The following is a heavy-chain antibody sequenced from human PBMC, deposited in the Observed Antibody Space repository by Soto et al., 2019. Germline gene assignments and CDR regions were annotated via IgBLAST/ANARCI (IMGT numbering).Heavy chain of an antibody. D-gene: IGHD6-25*01. V-gene: IGHV4-34*01. CDR2: ISPSGST. Sequence: QVQLQQWGAGLLKPSETLSLTCAVYGGSLNGNYWTWLRQTPGKGLEWIGEISPSGSTKYNPSLKCRVGISLDTSKDPFSLKMKSVTAADTAVYYCARERESFLAASYYFDTWGQGTVVTVSS. CDR3: ARERESFLAASYYFDT. CDR1: GGSLNGNY. J-gene: IGHJ4*02.